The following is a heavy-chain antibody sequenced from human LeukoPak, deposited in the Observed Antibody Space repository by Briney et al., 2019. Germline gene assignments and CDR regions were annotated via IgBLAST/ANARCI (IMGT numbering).Heavy chain of an antibody. V-gene: IGHV1-2*06. CDR2: INPNSGGT. CDR3: FTFGGLIRGAFDI. J-gene: IGHJ3*02. D-gene: IGHD3-16*02. Sequence: ASVKVSCKASGYTFTGYYIHWVRQAPGQGLEWMGRINPNSGGTNYAQKFQGRVNMTRDTSISTAYMELSRLRSDDTAVYYCFTFGGLIRGAFDIWGQGTMVTVSS. CDR1: GYTFTGYY.